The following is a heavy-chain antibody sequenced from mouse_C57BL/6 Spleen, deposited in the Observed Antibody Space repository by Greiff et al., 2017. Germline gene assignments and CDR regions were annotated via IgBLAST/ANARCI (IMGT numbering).Heavy chain of an antibody. V-gene: IGHV1-39*01. J-gene: IGHJ1*03. CDR1: GYSFTDYN. CDR2: INPNYGTT. CDR3: ARSHYYGSSSWYFDV. D-gene: IGHD1-1*01. Sequence: VQLQQSGPELVKPGASVKISCKASGYSFTDYNMNWVKHSNGKSLEWIGVINPNYGTTSYNQKFKGKATLTVDQSTRTAYMQLNSLTSEDSAFYYCARSHYYGSSSWYFDVWGTGTTVTVSS.